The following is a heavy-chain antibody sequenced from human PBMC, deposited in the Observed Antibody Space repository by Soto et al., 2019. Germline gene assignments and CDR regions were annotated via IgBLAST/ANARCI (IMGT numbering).Heavy chain of an antibody. CDR1: GFTFSSYG. V-gene: IGHV3-30*18. D-gene: IGHD3-3*01. CDR2: ISYDGSNK. Sequence: GGSLRLSCAASGFTFSSYGMHWVRQAPGKGLEWVAVISYDGSNKYYADSGKGRFTISRDSSTNTLYLQMNSLRAEDTAVYYCAKDRSYYDFWSGYSAFDYWGQGTLVTVSS. CDR3: AKDRSYYDFWSGYSAFDY. J-gene: IGHJ4*02.